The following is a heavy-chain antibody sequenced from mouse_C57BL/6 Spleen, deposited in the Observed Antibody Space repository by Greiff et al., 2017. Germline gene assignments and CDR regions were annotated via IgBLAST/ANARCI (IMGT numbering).Heavy chain of an antibody. CDR1: GFSLSTSGMG. CDR3: ARRSGELDRYFDV. J-gene: IGHJ1*03. V-gene: IGHV8-12*01. Sequence: QVTLKECGPGILQPSQTLSLTCSFSGFSLSTSGMGVSWIRQPSGKGLEWLAHIYGDDDKCYHPALKSRLTISKDTSRNQVFLKITSVDTADTATYYCARRSGELDRYFDVWGTGTTVTVSS. D-gene: IGHD3-2*02. CDR2: IYGDDDK.